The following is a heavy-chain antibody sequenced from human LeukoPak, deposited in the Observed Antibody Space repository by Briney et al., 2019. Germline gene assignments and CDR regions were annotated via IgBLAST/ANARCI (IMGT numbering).Heavy chain of an antibody. CDR1: GGSISSSSYY. CDR3: ARHMSTSGGNEAFDI. J-gene: IGHJ3*02. Sequence: PSETLSLTCTVSGGSISSSSYYWGWIRQPPGKGLEWIGSIYYSGSTYYNPSLKSRVTISVDTSKNQFSLKLSSVTAADTAVYYCARHMSTSGGNEAFDIWGQGTMVTVSS. V-gene: IGHV4-39*01. CDR2: IYYSGST. D-gene: IGHD4-23*01.